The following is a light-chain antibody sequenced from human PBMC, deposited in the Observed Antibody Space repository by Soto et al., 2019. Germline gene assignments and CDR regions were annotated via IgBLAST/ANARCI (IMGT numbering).Light chain of an antibody. CDR3: QQYGSSRPWT. CDR1: QSISSYY. V-gene: IGKV3-20*01. J-gene: IGKJ1*01. Sequence: EIVLTPSPGTLSLSPGERATLSCRASQSISSYYLAWYQQKPGQAPRLLIHAASTRATGIPDRFSGSGSGTDFSLTISRLEPEDFAVYYCQQYGSSRPWTFGQGTRVDI. CDR2: AAS.